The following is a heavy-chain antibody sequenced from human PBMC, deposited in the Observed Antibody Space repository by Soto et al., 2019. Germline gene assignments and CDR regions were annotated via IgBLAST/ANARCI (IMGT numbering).Heavy chain of an antibody. V-gene: IGHV3-48*03. CDR3: ARDIDYYDSSGYQDY. CDR2: ITTSGKTI. J-gene: IGHJ4*02. D-gene: IGHD3-22*01. Sequence: PGGSLRLSCAASGFTFSSCEMNWVRQAPGKGLEWVSYITTSGKTIHYADSVKGRFTISRDNAKNSLYLQMNSLRAEDTAVYYCARDIDYYDSSGYQDYWGQGTLVTVSS. CDR1: GFTFSSCE.